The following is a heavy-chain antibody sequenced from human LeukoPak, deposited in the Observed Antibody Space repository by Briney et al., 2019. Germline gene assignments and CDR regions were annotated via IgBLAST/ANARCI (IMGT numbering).Heavy chain of an antibody. CDR3: ARGGWYPESFQH. D-gene: IGHD6-19*01. V-gene: IGHV4-59*11. Sequence: PSETLSLTCTVSGGSISPHFWSWLRQPPGKGLEWIGYIYYSGSTNYNPSLKSRVTISVDTSKNQFSLKLSSVTAADTAVYYCARGGWYPESFQHWGQGALVTVSS. CDR2: IYYSGST. CDR1: GGSISPHF. J-gene: IGHJ1*01.